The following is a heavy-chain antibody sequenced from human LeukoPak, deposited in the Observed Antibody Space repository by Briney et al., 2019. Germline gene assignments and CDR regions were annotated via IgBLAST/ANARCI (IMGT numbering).Heavy chain of an antibody. D-gene: IGHD3-22*01. Sequence: GGSLRLSCAASGFTFSSYSMNWVRQAPGKGLEWVSSISSSSSYIYYADSVKGRFTISRDNAKNSLYLQMNSLRAEDTAVYYCASTSDSSGYFDYWGQGTLVTVSS. V-gene: IGHV3-21*01. J-gene: IGHJ4*02. CDR3: ASTSDSSGYFDY. CDR1: GFTFSSYS. CDR2: ISSSSSYI.